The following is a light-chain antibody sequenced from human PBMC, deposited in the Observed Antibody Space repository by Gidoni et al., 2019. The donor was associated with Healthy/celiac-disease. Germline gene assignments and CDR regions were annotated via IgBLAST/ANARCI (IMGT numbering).Light chain of an antibody. CDR1: QSISSY. J-gene: IGKJ3*01. CDR3: QQSYSTPRT. V-gene: IGKV1-39*01. CDR2: AAS. Sequence: DIQMTQSPSSRSASVGDRVTITCRSSQSISSYLNWYQQKPGKAPKLLIYAASSLQSGVPSMFSGSGFWTDFTLTIRILQPEDFATYYCQQSYSTPRTFGPGTKVDIK.